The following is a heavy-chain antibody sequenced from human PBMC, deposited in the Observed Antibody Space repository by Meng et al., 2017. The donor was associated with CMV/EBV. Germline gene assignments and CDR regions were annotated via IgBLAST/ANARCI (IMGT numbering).Heavy chain of an antibody. CDR2: ISSSGSTI. CDR1: GFTFSCYE. Sequence: GESLKIPCAASGFTFSCYEMNWVRQAPGKGPEWVSYISSSGSTIYYADSVKGRFTISRDNAKNSLYLQMNSMRAEDTTVYYCASIKWFDPWGQGTLVTVSS. J-gene: IGHJ5*02. V-gene: IGHV3-48*03. CDR3: ASIKWFDP.